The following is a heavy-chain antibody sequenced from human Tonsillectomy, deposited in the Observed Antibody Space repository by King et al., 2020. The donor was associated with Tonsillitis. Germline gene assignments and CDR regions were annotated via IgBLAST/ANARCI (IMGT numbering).Heavy chain of an antibody. V-gene: IGHV3-23*04. CDR1: GFTFSTSA. CDR2: ISGSGDSS. Sequence: VQLVESGGGLVQPGGSLRLSCAASGFTFSTSAMSWVRQAPGKGLEWVSAISGSGDSSYYADSVKGQFTISRDISKNTLYLQMNSLRADDTAVYYCARNGYFYHSSGFYYIYYFDSWGQGTLLTVSS. J-gene: IGHJ4*02. CDR3: ARNGYFYHSSGFYYIYYFDS. D-gene: IGHD3-22*01.